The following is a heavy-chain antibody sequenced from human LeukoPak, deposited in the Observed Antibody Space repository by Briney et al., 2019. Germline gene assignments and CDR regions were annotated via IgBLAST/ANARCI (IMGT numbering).Heavy chain of an antibody. J-gene: IGHJ5*02. Sequence: PSETLSLTCTVSRGSISSSNYYWGWIRQPPGKGLEWIGSIFYSGRTNYNPSLETRVAISVDMSNNQFSLRLSSVTAADMAVYYCARLGSAWFDPWGPGTLVTVSS. CDR3: ARLGSAWFDP. V-gene: IGHV4-39*01. CDR2: IFYSGRT. CDR1: RGSISSSNYY.